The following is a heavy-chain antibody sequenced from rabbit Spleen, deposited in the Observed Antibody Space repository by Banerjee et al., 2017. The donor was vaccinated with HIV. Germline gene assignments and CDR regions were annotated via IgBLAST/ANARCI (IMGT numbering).Heavy chain of an antibody. Sequence: QEQLVETGGGLVQPGGSLTLSCKASGIDLMSIAMSWVRQAPGKGLEWIGDIYPVFGITSYANWVNWRFAISSHNAQNTLYPGLSSLTAADTAPYFCSRDTGTSFSTYGMDLWGPGTLVTVS. CDR1: GIDLMSIA. D-gene: IGHD8-1*01. CDR3: SRDTGTSFSTYGMDL. V-gene: IGHV1S47*01. J-gene: IGHJ6*01. CDR2: IYPVFGIT.